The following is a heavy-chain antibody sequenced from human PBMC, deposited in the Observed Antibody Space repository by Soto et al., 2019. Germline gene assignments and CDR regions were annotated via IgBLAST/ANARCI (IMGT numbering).Heavy chain of an antibody. Sequence: PSETLSLICAVYGGSFSGYYWSWIRQPPGKGLEWIGEINHSGSTNYNPSLKSRVTISVDTSKNQFSLKLSSVTAADTAVYYCAREVNDFWSGYYTRNFDYWGQGTLVTVSS. V-gene: IGHV4-34*01. CDR3: AREVNDFWSGYYTRNFDY. CDR2: INHSGST. CDR1: GGSFSGYY. J-gene: IGHJ4*02. D-gene: IGHD3-3*01.